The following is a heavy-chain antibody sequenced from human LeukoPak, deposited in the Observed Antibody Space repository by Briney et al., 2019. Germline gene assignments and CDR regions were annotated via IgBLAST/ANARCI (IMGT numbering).Heavy chain of an antibody. D-gene: IGHD2-2*02. V-gene: IGHV3-7*01. Sequence: GGSLRLSCAASGFTFSRYWMSWVRQAPGKGLEWVANIKRDGSEKYYVDSVKGRFTISRDNAKNSLYLQMNSLRAEDTAVYYCARDYEAGCTSTTCYNRFDYWGQGTLVTVSS. CDR1: GFTFSRYW. J-gene: IGHJ4*02. CDR3: ARDYEAGCTSTTCYNRFDY. CDR2: IKRDGSEK.